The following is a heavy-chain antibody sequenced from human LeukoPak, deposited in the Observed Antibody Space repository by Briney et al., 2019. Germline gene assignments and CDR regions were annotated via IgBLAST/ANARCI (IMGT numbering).Heavy chain of an antibody. D-gene: IGHD2-15*01. CDR3: ARDTLGYCSGGSCSKRGGINY. CDR1: GDSVSSNSAA. J-gene: IGHJ4*02. CDR2: TYYRSKWYN. Sequence: SQTLSLTCAISGDSVSSNSAAWNWIRQSPSRGLEWLGRTYYRSKWYNDYAVSVKSRITINPDTSKNQFSLQLNSVTPEDTAVYYCARDTLGYCSGGSCSKRGGINYWGQGTLVTVSS. V-gene: IGHV6-1*01.